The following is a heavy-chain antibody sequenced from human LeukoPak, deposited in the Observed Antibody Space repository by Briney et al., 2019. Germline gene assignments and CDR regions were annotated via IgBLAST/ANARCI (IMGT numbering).Heavy chain of an antibody. CDR3: VKDSIGRELAYFDY. J-gene: IGHJ4*02. D-gene: IGHD1-26*01. V-gene: IGHV3-53*01. CDR1: GFTVSSNY. CDR2: IYSGGST. Sequence: GGSLRLSCAASGFTVSSNYMSWVRQAPGKGPEWVSVIYSGGSTYYADSVKGRFTISRDNSKNTLYLQMNSLRAEDTAVYYCVKDSIGRELAYFDYWGQGTLVTVSS.